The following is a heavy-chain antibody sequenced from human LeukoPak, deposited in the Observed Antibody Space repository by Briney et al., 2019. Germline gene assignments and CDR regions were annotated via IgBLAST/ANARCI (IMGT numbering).Heavy chain of an antibody. CDR1: GYTFTSYY. CDR2: INPSGGST. Sequence: ASVKVSCKASGYTFTSYYMHWVRQAPGQGLEWMGIINPSGGSTSYAQKFQGRVTMTRDTSTSTVYMELSSLRSEDTAVYYCARDLTPTPSMVATEAPNDYWGQGTLVTVSS. CDR3: ARDLTPTPSMVATEAPNDY. J-gene: IGHJ4*02. V-gene: IGHV1-46*01. D-gene: IGHD5-12*01.